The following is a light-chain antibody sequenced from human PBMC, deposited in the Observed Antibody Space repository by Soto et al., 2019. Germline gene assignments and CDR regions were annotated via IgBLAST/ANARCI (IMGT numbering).Light chain of an antibody. V-gene: IGLV2-14*01. CDR1: SSDVGGYNY. J-gene: IGLJ2*01. Sequence: QSVLTQPASVSGSPGQSITISCTGTSSDVGGYNYVSWYQQHPGKAPKLMIYDVSNRPSGVSNRFSGSKSGNTASLTISGLQDEDEDDYYCSSYTRSSNVVFGGGTKLTVL. CDR3: SSYTRSSNVV. CDR2: DVS.